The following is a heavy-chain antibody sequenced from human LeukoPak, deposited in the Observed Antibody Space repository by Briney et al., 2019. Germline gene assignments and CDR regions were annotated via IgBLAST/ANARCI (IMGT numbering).Heavy chain of an antibody. CDR2: IISSGDNT. V-gene: IGHV3-23*01. CDR1: GFTFSSYA. J-gene: IGHJ5*02. Sequence: GGSLRLSCAASGFTFSSYAMCWVRQAPGKGLRWVSSIISSGDNTYYADSVKGRFTISRDNSKNTLYLQVNSLRAEDTAVYYCVKGSRGCYDTWGQGTLVTVSS. D-gene: IGHD3-22*01. CDR3: VKGSRGCYDT.